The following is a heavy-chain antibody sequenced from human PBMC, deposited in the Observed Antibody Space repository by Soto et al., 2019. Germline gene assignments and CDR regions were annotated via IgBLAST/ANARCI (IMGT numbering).Heavy chain of an antibody. CDR3: ARGGYCSSTSCYIRRPTYYYYGMDV. CDR2: IIPIFGTA. V-gene: IGHV1-69*06. CDR1: GGTFSSYA. D-gene: IGHD2-2*03. Sequence: GASVKVSCKASGGTFSSYAISWVRQAPGQGLEWMGGIIPIFGTANYAQKFQGRVTITADKSTSTAYMELSSLRSEYTAVYYCARGGYCSSTSCYIRRPTYYYYGMDVWGQGTTVTVSS. J-gene: IGHJ6*02.